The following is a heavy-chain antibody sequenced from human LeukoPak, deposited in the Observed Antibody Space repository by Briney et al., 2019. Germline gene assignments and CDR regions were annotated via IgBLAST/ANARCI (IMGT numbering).Heavy chain of an antibody. CDR2: IIPILGIA. CDR3: AREPIDSSGFDY. D-gene: IGHD3-22*01. J-gene: IGHJ4*02. Sequence: GSSVKVSCKASGGTFSSYAISWVRQAPGQGLEWMGRIIPILGIANYAQKFQGRVTMTRDTSTSTVYMELSSLRSEDTAVYYCAREPIDSSGFDYWGQGTLVTVSS. V-gene: IGHV1-69*04. CDR1: GGTFSSYA.